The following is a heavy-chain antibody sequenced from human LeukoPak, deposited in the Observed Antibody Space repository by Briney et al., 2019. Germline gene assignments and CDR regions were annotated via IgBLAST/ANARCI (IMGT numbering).Heavy chain of an antibody. V-gene: IGHV2-70*11. D-gene: IGHD6-13*01. CDR1: GFSLSTSGMC. Sequence: SGPALVKPTQTLTLTCTFPGFSLSTSGMCVSWIRQPPGKALEWLARIDWDDDKYYSTSLKTRLTISKDTSKNQVVLTMTNMDPVDTATYYCARIVWGQQLVPPLYYYYGMDVWGQGTTVTVSS. CDR3: ARIVWGQQLVPPLYYYYGMDV. CDR2: IDWDDDK. J-gene: IGHJ6*02.